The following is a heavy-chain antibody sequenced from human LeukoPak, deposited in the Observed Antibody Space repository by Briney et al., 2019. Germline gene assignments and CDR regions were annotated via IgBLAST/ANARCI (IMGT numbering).Heavy chain of an antibody. D-gene: IGHD2-15*01. Sequence: PSETLSLTCAVYGGSFSGYYWSWIRQPPGKGLEWIGEINHSGSTNYNPSLKSRVTISVDTSKNQFSLKLSSVTAADTAVYYCARDMRGGSSPDLWGRGTLVTVSS. CDR2: INHSGST. V-gene: IGHV4-34*01. CDR1: GGSFSGYY. CDR3: ARDMRGGSSPDL. J-gene: IGHJ2*01.